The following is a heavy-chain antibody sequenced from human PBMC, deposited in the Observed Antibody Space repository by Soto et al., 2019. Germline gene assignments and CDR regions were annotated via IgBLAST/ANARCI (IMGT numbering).Heavy chain of an antibody. CDR3: AKDRSVSHLDY. V-gene: IGHV3-33*06. D-gene: IGHD4-4*01. J-gene: IGHJ4*02. CDR2: IWFDGSNK. Sequence: GGSLRLSCAASGLTFRNSGFHWARQAPGRGLEWVAVIWFDGSNKYYADSVKGRFAISKDNSKNMLYLQMDSLRAEDTAVYFCAKDRSVSHLDYWGQGSLVTVSS. CDR1: GLTFRNSG.